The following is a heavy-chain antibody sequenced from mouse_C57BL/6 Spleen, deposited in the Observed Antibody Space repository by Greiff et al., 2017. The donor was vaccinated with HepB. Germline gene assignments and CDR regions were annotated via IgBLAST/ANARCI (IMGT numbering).Heavy chain of an antibody. CDR3: AKGTTEGYAMDY. V-gene: IGHV1-82*01. J-gene: IGHJ4*01. D-gene: IGHD2-14*01. CDR2: IYPGDGDT. Sequence: QVQLQQSGPELVKPGASVKISCKASGYAFSSSWMNWVKQRPGKGLEWIGRIYPGDGDTNYNGKFKGKATLTADKSSSTAYMQLSSLTSEDSAVYFCAKGTTEGYAMDYWGQGTSVTVSS. CDR1: GYAFSSSW.